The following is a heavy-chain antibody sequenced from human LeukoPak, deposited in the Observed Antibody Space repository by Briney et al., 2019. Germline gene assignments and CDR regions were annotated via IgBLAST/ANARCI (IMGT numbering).Heavy chain of an antibody. CDR1: GGTFSSYA. CDR2: IIPIFGTA. D-gene: IGHD6-13*01. J-gene: IGHJ4*02. CDR3: ARARSSSSWTGYYFDY. V-gene: IGHV1-69*01. Sequence: ASVKVSCKASGGTFSSYAISWVRQASGQGLEWMGGIIPIFGTANYAQKFQGRVTITADESTSTAYMELSSLRSEDTAVYYCARARSSSSWTGYYFDYWGQGTLVTVSS.